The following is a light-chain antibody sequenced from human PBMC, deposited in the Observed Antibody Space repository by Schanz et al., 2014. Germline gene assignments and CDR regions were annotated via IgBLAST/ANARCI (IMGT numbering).Light chain of an antibody. V-gene: IGKV3-11*01. CDR1: QTVSSY. J-gene: IGKJ3*01. CDR2: DAS. CDR3: QQRSDWPPIFT. Sequence: EIVLTQSPATLSLSPGETATLSCRASQTVSSYLAWYQHKPGQAPRLLIYDASKRATGIPARFSGRGSGTDFTLTISGLEPEDSAVYYCQQRSDWPPIFTFGPGTTVHLK.